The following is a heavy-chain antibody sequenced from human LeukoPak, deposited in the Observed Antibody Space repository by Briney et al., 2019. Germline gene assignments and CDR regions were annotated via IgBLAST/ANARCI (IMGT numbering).Heavy chain of an antibody. J-gene: IGHJ4*02. CDR1: GFTFSSXX. Sequence: GGSLRLSCAXXGFTFSSXXXXXXXXXXXXXXXXXSAISXSGGSSYYXXXXXXXXTXXXXXSKNTLYLQMNSLRAEDTAVYYCAKTPLGGAGPSDYWGQGTLVTVSS. CDR2: ISXSGGSS. CDR3: AKTPLGGAGPSDY. D-gene: IGHD3-16*01. V-gene: IGHV3-23*01.